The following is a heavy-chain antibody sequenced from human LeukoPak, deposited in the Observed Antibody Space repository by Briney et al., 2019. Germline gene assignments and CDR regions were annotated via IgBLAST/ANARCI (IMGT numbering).Heavy chain of an antibody. CDR1: GGSISSSSYY. CDR3: ARDSRDSSGWNPAYNWFDP. Sequence: SETLSLTCTVSGGSISSSSYYWGWIRQPPGKGLEWIGSIYYSGSTYYNPSLKSRVTISVDTSKNQFSLKLSSVTAADTAVYYCARDSRDSSGWNPAYNWFDPWGQGTLVTVSS. J-gene: IGHJ5*02. CDR2: IYYSGST. V-gene: IGHV4-39*07. D-gene: IGHD6-19*01.